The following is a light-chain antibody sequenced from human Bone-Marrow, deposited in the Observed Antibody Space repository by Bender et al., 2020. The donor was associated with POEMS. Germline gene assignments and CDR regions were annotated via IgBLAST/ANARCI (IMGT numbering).Light chain of an antibody. CDR1: SSDVGAYDY. J-gene: IGLJ1*01. Sequence: LTQPHSVSESPGKTVTISCTGTSSDVGAYDYVSWYQQHPGKAPKVMIYGVSNRPSGVSNRFSGSKSGNTASLTISWLQAEDEADYYCSSYTRTNGYVFGTGTKVTVL. CDR2: GVS. CDR3: SSYTRTNGYV. V-gene: IGLV2-14*01.